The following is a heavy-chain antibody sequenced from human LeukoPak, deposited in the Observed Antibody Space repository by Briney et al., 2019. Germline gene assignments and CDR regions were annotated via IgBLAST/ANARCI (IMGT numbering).Heavy chain of an antibody. D-gene: IGHD3-22*01. Sequence: PGGSLRLSCAASGFTFSGSAMHWVRQASGKGLEWVGRIRSKANSYATAYAASVKGRFTISRDDSKNTAYLQMNSLKTEDTAVYYCTRGYYYDSSGYYYPKYFDYWGQGTLVTVSS. J-gene: IGHJ4*02. V-gene: IGHV3-73*01. CDR1: GFTFSGSA. CDR3: TRGYYYDSSGYYYPKYFDY. CDR2: IRSKANSYAT.